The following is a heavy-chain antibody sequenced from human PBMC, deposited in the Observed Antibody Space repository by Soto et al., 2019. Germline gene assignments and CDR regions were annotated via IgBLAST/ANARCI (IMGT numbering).Heavy chain of an antibody. V-gene: IGHV4-31*03. D-gene: IGHD2-2*01. CDR1: GDSISSTNNY. CDR3: ARTVCSSASCYGYYYYGLDV. Sequence: PSETLSLTCTASGDSISSTNNYWSWIRQHPGKGLEWIGYIYYSGSTYYNPSLKSRPAISVDTSKNQFSLKLSSVTAADTAVYYCARTVCSSASCYGYYYYGLDVWGQGTTVTVSS. J-gene: IGHJ6*02. CDR2: IYYSGST.